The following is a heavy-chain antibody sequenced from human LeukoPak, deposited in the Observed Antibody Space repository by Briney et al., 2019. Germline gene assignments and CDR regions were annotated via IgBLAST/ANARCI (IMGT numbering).Heavy chain of an antibody. CDR2: ISSSSSYI. D-gene: IGHD4-11*01. Sequence: GGPLRLPCAASGFTLPSYSMIWVRQAPGKALEWVSSISSSSSYIYYADSVKGRFTISRDNAKNSLFLQMNSLRDEDTAVYYCARNEPTDADYWGQGILVTVSS. CDR3: ARNEPTDADY. J-gene: IGHJ4*02. CDR1: GFTLPSYS. V-gene: IGHV3-21*01.